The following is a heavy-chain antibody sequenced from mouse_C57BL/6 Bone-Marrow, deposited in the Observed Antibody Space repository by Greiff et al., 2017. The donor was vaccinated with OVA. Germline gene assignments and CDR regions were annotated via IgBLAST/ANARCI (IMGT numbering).Heavy chain of an antibody. CDR2: IDPANGNT. D-gene: IGHD1-1*01. V-gene: IGHV14-3*01. CDR3: YRDSSYPYYYASDY. Sequence: VQLKQSVAELVRPGASVKLSCTASGFNFKNTYMHWVKQRPEQGLEWIGMIDPANGNTNYAPKFQGKSTITADTSSNTAYLQLSILTSADTVHYYCYRDSSYPYYYASDYWGQGTSVTVSS. J-gene: IGHJ4*01. CDR1: GFNFKNTY.